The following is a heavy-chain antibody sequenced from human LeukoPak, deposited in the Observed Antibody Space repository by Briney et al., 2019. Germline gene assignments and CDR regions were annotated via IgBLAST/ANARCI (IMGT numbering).Heavy chain of an antibody. J-gene: IGHJ3*02. D-gene: IGHD3-22*01. CDR1: GFTFSSYW. CDR3: ARATMIVVVLDAFDI. CDR2: IKQDGSEK. V-gene: IGHV3-7*01. Sequence: PGGSLRLSCAASGFTFSSYWMSWVRQAPGKGLEWVANIKQDGSEKYYVDSVKGRFTISRDNAENSLYLQMNSLRAEDTAVYYCARATMIVVVLDAFDIWGQGTMVTVSS.